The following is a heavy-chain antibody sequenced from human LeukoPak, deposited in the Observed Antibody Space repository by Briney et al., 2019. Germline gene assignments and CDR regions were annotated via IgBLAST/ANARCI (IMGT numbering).Heavy chain of an antibody. CDR3: ARVSGYSSSWGYYHGMDV. CDR2: IYHSGST. V-gene: IGHV4-4*02. Sequence: SGTLSLTCAVSGGSISSSNWRSWVRQPPGKGLEWIGEIYHSGSTNYNPSLKSRVTISVDKSKNQFSLKLSSVTAADTAVYYCARVSGYSSSWGYYHGMDVWGKGTTVTVSS. J-gene: IGHJ6*04. CDR1: GGSISSSNW. D-gene: IGHD6-13*01.